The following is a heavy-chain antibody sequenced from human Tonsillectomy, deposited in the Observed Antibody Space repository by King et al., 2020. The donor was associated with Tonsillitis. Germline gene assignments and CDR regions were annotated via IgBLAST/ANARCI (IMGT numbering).Heavy chain of an antibody. D-gene: IGHD2-8*02. J-gene: IGHJ4*02. Sequence: VQLVESGGNLVQPGRSLRLSCAASGFTFDDYGMHWVRQAPGKGLEWVSGISGNSGRIVYADSVKGRFTISRDNAKNSLYLQMSSLRPEDTAFYYCAIDHASTYWYYFDYWGQGALVTVSS. CDR2: ISGNSGRI. CDR1: GFTFDDYG. V-gene: IGHV3-9*01. CDR3: AIDHASTYWYYFDY.